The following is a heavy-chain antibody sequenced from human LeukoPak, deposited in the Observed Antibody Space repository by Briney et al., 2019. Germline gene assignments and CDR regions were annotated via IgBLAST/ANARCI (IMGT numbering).Heavy chain of an antibody. D-gene: IGHD6-13*01. CDR3: ARDRSSSRDLDY. CDR2: ISSSSGSYI. CDR1: GFTFSSNS. Sequence: PGGSLRLSCAASGFTFSSNSMNWVRQAPGKGLEWVSCISSSSGSYIYYADSVKGRFTISRDNAKNSLYLQMNSLRAEDTAVYYCARDRSSSRDLDYWGQGTLVTDSS. V-gene: IGHV3-21*01. J-gene: IGHJ4*02.